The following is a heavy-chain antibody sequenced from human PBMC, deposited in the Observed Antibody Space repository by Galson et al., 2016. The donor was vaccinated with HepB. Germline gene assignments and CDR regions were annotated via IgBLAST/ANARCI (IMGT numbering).Heavy chain of an antibody. CDR2: ICPGDSDT. D-gene: IGHD2-15*01. CDR3: ARRQQTYCTDGRCYSGGLDV. Sequence: QSGAEVKKPGESLRISCKGSGYSFTNYWIDWVRQMPGKRLEWMGFICPGDSDTRYSPSFQGQVTISVDKSVNTAYLQWSSLKVPDTAIYYCARRQQTYCTDGRCYSGGLDVWGQGTTVTVSS. V-gene: IGHV5-51*01. CDR1: GYSFTNYW. J-gene: IGHJ6*02.